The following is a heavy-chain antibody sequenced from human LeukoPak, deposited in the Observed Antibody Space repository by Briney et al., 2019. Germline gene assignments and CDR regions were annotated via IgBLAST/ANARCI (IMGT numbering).Heavy chain of an antibody. D-gene: IGHD6-13*01. V-gene: IGHV4-34*01. CDR2: INHSGST. CDR1: GGSFSGYY. CDR3: ARGEWASSSFDY. Sequence: PSETLSLTCAVYGGSFSGYYWSWIRQPPGKGLEWIGEINHSGSTNYNPSLKSRVTISVDTSKNQFSLKLSSVTAADTAVYYYARGEWASSSFDYWGQGTLVTVSS. J-gene: IGHJ4*02.